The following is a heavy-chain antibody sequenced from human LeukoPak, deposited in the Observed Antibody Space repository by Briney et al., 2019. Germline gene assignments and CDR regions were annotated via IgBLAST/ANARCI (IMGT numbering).Heavy chain of an antibody. D-gene: IGHD3-22*01. CDR3: ARDRRAREVFGPLYYYDSSGYPLG. CDR1: GFTFSSYG. J-gene: IGHJ4*02. V-gene: IGHV3-33*01. CDR2: IWYDGSNK. Sequence: PGGSLRLSCAWSGFTFSSYGMQWVRQAPGKGLEWVAVIWYDGSNKYYADSVKGRFTISTDNSKNTLYLQMNSLRAEDTAVYYCARDRRAREVFGPLYYYDSSGYPLGWGQGTLVTVSS.